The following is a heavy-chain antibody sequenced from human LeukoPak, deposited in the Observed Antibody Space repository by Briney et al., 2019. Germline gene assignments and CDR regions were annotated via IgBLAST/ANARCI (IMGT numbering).Heavy chain of an antibody. V-gene: IGHV1-2*02. J-gene: IGHJ6*02. CDR2: INPNSGGT. CDR3: ARHYYDRYYYYGMDV. Sequence: ASVKVSCKASGYTFTGYYMHWVRQAPGQGLEWMGWINPNSGGTNYAQKFQGRVTMTRDTSISTAYMELSRLRSDGTAVYYCARHYYDRYYYYGMDVWGQGTTVTVSS. CDR1: GYTFTGYY. D-gene: IGHD3-3*01.